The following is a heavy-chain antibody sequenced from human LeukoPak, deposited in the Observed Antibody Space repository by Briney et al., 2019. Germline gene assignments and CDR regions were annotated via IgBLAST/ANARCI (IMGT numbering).Heavy chain of an antibody. J-gene: IGHJ6*02. CDR1: GGTFSSYA. CDR2: IIPIFGTA. Sequence: EASVKVSCKASGGTFSSYAISWVRQAPGQGLEWMGGIIPIFGTANYAQKFQGRVTITADESTSTAYMELSSLRSEDTAVYYCARWDIVVVPAATPPYYYYGMDVWGQGTTVTVSS. D-gene: IGHD2-2*01. V-gene: IGHV1-69*13. CDR3: ARWDIVVVPAATPPYYYYGMDV.